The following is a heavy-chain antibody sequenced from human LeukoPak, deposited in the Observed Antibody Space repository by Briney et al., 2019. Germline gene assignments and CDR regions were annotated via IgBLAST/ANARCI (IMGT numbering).Heavy chain of an antibody. D-gene: IGHD3-3*01. J-gene: IGHJ6*03. V-gene: IGHV4-39*01. CDR3: ANQRENYDFWSGYLDYYYMDV. CDR2: IYCSGST. CDR1: GGSISSNSYY. Sequence: SETLSLTCTVSGGSISSNSYYWGWIRQPPGKELEWIGSIYCSGSTYYNPSLKSRVTISVDTSKNQFSLKLSSVTAADTAVYYCANQRENYDFWSGYLDYYYMDVWGKGTTVTVSS.